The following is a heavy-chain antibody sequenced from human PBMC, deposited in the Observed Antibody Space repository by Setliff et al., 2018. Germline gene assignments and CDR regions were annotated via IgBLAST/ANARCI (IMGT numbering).Heavy chain of an antibody. J-gene: IGHJ4*02. CDR1: GGTFRNEC. CDR2: IIPILGVV. CDR3: ARDEDGSWERSGD. Sequence: SVKVSCKTSGGTFRNECIIWVRQAPGQGLEWMGGIIPILGVVNYAQKFQGRVTITADESTSTVYMELNSLRSEDTAVYYCARDEDGSWERSGDWGQGTLVTVPQ. V-gene: IGHV1-69*10. D-gene: IGHD2-15*01.